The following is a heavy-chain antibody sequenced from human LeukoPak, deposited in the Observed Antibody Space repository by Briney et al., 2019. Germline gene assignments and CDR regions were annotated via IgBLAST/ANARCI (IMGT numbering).Heavy chain of an antibody. V-gene: IGHV3-48*03. J-gene: IGHJ4*02. CDR2: ISSSGSTI. CDR3: AKILRNWNLDPLFDY. Sequence: GGSLRLSCAASGFTFSSYEMNWVRQAPGKGLEWVSYISSSGSTIYYADSVKGRFTISRDNSKNTLYLQMNSLRAEDTAVYYCAKILRNWNLDPLFDYWGQGTLVTVSS. D-gene: IGHD1-7*01. CDR1: GFTFSSYE.